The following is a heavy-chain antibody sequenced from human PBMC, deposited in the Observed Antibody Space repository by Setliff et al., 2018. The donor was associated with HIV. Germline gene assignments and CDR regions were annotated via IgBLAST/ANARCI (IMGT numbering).Heavy chain of an antibody. CDR3: ARRKYYYDSTAYFHYKYYGMDV. D-gene: IGHD3-22*01. Sequence: GGSLRLSCAASGFSFNNYWIVWVRQAPGKGLEWVANINQDGSHKYYVDSVKGRFTISRDNAKNSLYLQMNSLRAEDTAVYYCARRKYYYDSTAYFHYKYYGMDVWGQGTTVTVSS. J-gene: IGHJ6*02. CDR2: INQDGSHK. CDR1: GFSFNNYW. V-gene: IGHV3-7*01.